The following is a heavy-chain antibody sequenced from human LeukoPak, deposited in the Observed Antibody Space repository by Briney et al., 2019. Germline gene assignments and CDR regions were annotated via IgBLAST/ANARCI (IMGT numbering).Heavy chain of an antibody. V-gene: IGHV1-2*02. CDR3: ARDYYDYVWGSYHAFDY. D-gene: IGHD3-16*02. J-gene: IGHJ4*02. CDR1: GYTFTGYY. Sequence: ASVKVSCKASGYTFTGYYMHWVRQAPGQGLEWMGWINPNSGGTNYAQKFQGRVTMTRDTSISTAYMELSRLRSDDTAVYYCARDYYDYVWGSYHAFDYWGQGNLVTVSS. CDR2: INPNSGGT.